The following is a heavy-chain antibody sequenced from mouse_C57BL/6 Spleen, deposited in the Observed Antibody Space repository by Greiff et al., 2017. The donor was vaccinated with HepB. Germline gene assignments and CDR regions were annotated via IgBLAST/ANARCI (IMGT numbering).Heavy chain of an antibody. CDR3: ARESPYDGYYGGFAY. CDR2: INPNNGGT. V-gene: IGHV1-18*01. CDR1: GYTFTDYN. J-gene: IGHJ3*01. Sequence: VQLQQSGPELVKPGASVKIPCKASGYTFTDYNMDWVKQSHGKSLEWIGDINPNNGGTIYNQKFKGKATLTVDKSSSTAYMELRSLTSEDTAVYYCARESPYDGYYGGFAYWGKGTLVTVSA. D-gene: IGHD2-3*01.